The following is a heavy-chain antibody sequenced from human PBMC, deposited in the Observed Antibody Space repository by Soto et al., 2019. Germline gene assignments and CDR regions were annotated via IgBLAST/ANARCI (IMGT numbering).Heavy chain of an antibody. D-gene: IGHD2-15*01. V-gene: IGHV3-21*01. CDR2: ISSSSSYI. J-gene: IGHJ3*01. CDR1: GFTFSSYS. CDR3: ARGRSGASDAFDV. Sequence: PGGSLRLSCAPSGFTFSSYSMNWVRQAPGKGLEWVSSISSSSSYIYYADSVKGRFTISRDNAKNSLYLQMNSLRAEDTAVYYCARGRSGASDAFDVCGQGTMVSVS.